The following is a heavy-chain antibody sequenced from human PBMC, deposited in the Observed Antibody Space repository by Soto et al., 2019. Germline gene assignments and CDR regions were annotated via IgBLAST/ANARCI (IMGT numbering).Heavy chain of an antibody. J-gene: IGHJ6*02. D-gene: IGHD6-13*01. CDR1: GGSFSGYY. CDR2: INHSGST. Sequence: QVQLQQWGAGLLKPSETLSLTCAVYGGSFSGYYWSWIRQPPGKGLEWIGEINHSGSTNYNPSLKGRVTLLVYTSKNQFYLKRNSVTYADTAVYYCERGCLWGEAAGMTAYYSYYGMDVCGQGTTVTV. V-gene: IGHV4-34*01. CDR3: ERGCLWGEAAGMTAYYSYYGMDV.